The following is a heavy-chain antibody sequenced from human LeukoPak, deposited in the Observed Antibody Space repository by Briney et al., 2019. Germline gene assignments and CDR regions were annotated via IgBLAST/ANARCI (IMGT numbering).Heavy chain of an antibody. CDR1: GYSISSGYY. Sequence: SETLSLTCNVSGYSISSGYYWSWIRQPPGKGLEWSGSIYHSGSTYYNPSLKSRVTISVDTSKNQFSLKLSSVTAADTAVYYCARVDYGANVEWFDPWGQGTLVTVSS. CDR3: ARVDYGANVEWFDP. J-gene: IGHJ5*02. CDR2: IYHSGST. V-gene: IGHV4-38-2*02. D-gene: IGHD4-17*01.